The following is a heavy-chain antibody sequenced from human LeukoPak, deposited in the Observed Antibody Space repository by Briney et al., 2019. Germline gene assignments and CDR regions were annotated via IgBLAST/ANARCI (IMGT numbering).Heavy chain of an antibody. CDR3: AREGTAGTNLNWFDP. CDR1: GGSISSYY. J-gene: IGHJ5*02. V-gene: IGHV4-59*01. Sequence: PSETLSLTCTVSGGSISSYYWSWIRQPPGKGLEWIGYISYSGSTNFNPSLKSRVTISVDTSKNQFSLKLSSVTAADTAVYYCAREGTAGTNLNWFDPWGQGTLITVSS. CDR2: ISYSGST. D-gene: IGHD1-1*01.